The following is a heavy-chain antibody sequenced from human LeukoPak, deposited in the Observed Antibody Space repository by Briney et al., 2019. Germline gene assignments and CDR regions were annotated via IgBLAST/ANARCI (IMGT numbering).Heavy chain of an antibody. CDR3: ARDFLAMVVTPALFDY. J-gene: IGHJ4*02. Sequence: ASVKVSCKASGYTFTSYGIGWVRQAPGQGLEWMGWISSYNGNTNYAQKLQGRVTMTTDTSTSTAYMELRSLRSDDTAVYYWARDFLAMVVTPALFDYWGQGTLVTVSS. V-gene: IGHV1-18*01. CDR1: GYTFTSYG. CDR2: ISSYNGNT. D-gene: IGHD4-23*01.